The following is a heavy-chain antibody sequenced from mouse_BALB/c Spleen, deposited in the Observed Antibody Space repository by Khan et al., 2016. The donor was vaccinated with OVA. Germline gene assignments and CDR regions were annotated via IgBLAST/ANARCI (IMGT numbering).Heavy chain of an antibody. J-gene: IGHJ1*01. D-gene: IGHD1-2*01. CDR3: TRRDYYAYYWFFDV. CDR1: GYTFTEYT. Sequence: DVQLQESGPELVKPGASVRISCKTSGYTFTEYTMHWVKQSHGKSLEWLGGFNPNNGGTSYNQKFKGKATLTVDKSSSTAYMELRSLTSEDSAVYYCTRRDYYAYYWFFDVWGAGTTVTVSS. V-gene: IGHV1-18*01. CDR2: FNPNNGGT.